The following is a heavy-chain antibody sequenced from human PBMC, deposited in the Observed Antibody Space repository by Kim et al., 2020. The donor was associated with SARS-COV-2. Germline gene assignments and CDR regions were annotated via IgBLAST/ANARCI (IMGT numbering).Heavy chain of an antibody. CDR3: ARFKEEVTMIVVVMTAVSSSLDY. Sequence: SETLSLTCAVYGGSFSGYYWSWIRQLPGKGLEWIGEINLSGRTNYNPSLKSRVTISVNTSKNQFSLKLSSVTATDTAVYYYARFKEEVTMIVVVMTAVSSSLDYCGQRTLVTVSS. D-gene: IGHD3-22*01. CDR2: INLSGRT. CDR1: GGSFSGYY. J-gene: IGHJ4*02. V-gene: IGHV4-34*01.